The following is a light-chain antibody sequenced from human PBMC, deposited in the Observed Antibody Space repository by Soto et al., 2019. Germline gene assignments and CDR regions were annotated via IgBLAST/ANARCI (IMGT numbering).Light chain of an antibody. Sequence: QAVVTQPPSVSGAPGQRITISCAGSSSNIGSGYDVHWYQQHPGTAPKLLIYANNNRPSGVPDRFSGSKSGTSASLAITGLQAEDEADYYCQSFDSSLNAPSVFGTGTKLTVL. J-gene: IGLJ1*01. CDR2: ANN. CDR1: SSNIGSGYD. V-gene: IGLV1-40*01. CDR3: QSFDSSLNAPSV.